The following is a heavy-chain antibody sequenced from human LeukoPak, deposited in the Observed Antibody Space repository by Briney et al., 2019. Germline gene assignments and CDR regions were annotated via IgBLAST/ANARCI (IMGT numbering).Heavy chain of an antibody. D-gene: IGHD4/OR15-4a*01. CDR1: GFTFSSYS. J-gene: IGHJ4*02. CDR2: IWYDGSNK. CDR3: ARDGSANAFDY. V-gene: IGHV3-33*08. Sequence: GGSLRLSCAASGFTFSSYSINWVRQAPGKGLEWVAVIWYDGSNKYYADSVKGRFTISRDNSKNTLYLQMNSLRAEDTAVYYCARDGSANAFDYWGQGTLVTVSS.